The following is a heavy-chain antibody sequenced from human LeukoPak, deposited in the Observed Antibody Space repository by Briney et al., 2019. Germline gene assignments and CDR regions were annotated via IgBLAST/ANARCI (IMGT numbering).Heavy chain of an antibody. V-gene: IGHV1-2*06. CDR1: GYTFTGYY. CDR3: ARDVGSGYSYGFDY. J-gene: IGHJ4*02. D-gene: IGHD5-18*01. CDR2: INPNSGGT. Sequence: ASVKVSCKASGYTFTGYYMHWVRQAPGQGLEWMGRINPNSGGTNYAQKFQGRVTMTRDTSISTAYMELSRLRSDGTAVYYCARDVGSGYSYGFDYWGQGTLVTVSS.